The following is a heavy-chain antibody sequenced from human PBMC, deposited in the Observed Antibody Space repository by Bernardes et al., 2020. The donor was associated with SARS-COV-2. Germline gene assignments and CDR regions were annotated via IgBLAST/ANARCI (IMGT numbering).Heavy chain of an antibody. D-gene: IGHD1-26*01. CDR3: ARELLPHYGMDV. V-gene: IGHV3-30-3*01. CDR2: ISYDGSNI. J-gene: IGHJ6*02. Sequence: GGSLRLSCAASGFTFSSYAMHWVRQAPGKGLEWVAVISYDGSNIYYADSVKGRFTISRDNSKNTLYLQMNSLRAEDTAVYYCARELLPHYGMDVWGQGTTVTVSS. CDR1: GFTFSSYA.